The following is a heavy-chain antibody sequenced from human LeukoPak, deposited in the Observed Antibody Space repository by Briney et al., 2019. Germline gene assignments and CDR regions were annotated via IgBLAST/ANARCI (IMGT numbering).Heavy chain of an antibody. Sequence: RGSLRLSCAPSGFTLIADEINWVRQGPGKGLEGGSYISSSGSTIYYADSVKGRFIISRDNAKNSLYLQMNSLRAEDTAFYYCARDKDMVRGSWNYYFGMDVWGQGTTVTVSS. J-gene: IGHJ6*02. V-gene: IGHV3-48*03. CDR3: ARDKDMVRGSWNYYFGMDV. CDR2: ISSSGSTI. D-gene: IGHD3-10*01. CDR1: GFTLIADE.